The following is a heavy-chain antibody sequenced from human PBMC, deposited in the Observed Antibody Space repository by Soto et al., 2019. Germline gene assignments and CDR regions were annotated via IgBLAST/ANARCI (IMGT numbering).Heavy chain of an antibody. Sequence: QVQLVQSGAEVKKPGSSVKVSCKASGGTFSSYAMSWVRQAPGQGLEWMGGITPFFGTANYAQKFQGRVTITADESTNTAYMELSSLRSEDTAVYYCARGMTYYDNSGSAGAYWGQGTLVTVSS. V-gene: IGHV1-69*01. CDR1: GGTFSSYA. CDR3: ARGMTYYDNSGSAGAY. CDR2: ITPFFGTA. J-gene: IGHJ4*02. D-gene: IGHD3-22*01.